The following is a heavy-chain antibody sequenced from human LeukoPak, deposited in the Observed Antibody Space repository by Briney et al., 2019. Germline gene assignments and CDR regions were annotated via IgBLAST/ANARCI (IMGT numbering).Heavy chain of an antibody. CDR2: IYSGGST. CDR1: GFTVSSNY. CDR3: ARVRYYYMDV. V-gene: IGHV3-53*01. J-gene: IGHJ6*03. Sequence: GGSLRLSCAASGFTVSSNYMSWVRQAPGKGLEWVSVIYSGGSTYYADSVKGRFTISRDNAKNTLYLQMNSLRAEDTAVYYCARVRYYYMDVWGKGTTVTVSS.